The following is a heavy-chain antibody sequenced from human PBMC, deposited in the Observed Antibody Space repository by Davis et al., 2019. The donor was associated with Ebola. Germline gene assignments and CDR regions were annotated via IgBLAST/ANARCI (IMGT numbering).Heavy chain of an antibody. CDR3: ARTILDYFDSSGYLGIDS. Sequence: GGSLRLSCAATGFTFADYGMNWVRQVPGKGLEWVSGIKWNGGSTAYADSVRGRFTISRDNAKNSLYLQMNSRRAEDTALYCCARTILDYFDSSGYLGIDSWGQGTLVTVSS. D-gene: IGHD3-22*01. V-gene: IGHV3-20*04. CDR2: IKWNGGST. J-gene: IGHJ4*02. CDR1: GFTFADYG.